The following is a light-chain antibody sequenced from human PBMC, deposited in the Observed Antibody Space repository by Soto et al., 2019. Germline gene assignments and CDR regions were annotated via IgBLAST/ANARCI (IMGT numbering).Light chain of an antibody. V-gene: IGKV3-11*01. CDR2: EAL. Sequence: ETVLTQSPATLSLSPGERATLSCRASRSISTYLAWYQQKPGQAPRLLIYEALNRATGIPARFSGSGSGTDFTLTISSLQSEDFAVYYCQQYHIWPSITFGQGTRLEIK. CDR1: RSISTY. J-gene: IGKJ5*01. CDR3: QQYHIWPSIT.